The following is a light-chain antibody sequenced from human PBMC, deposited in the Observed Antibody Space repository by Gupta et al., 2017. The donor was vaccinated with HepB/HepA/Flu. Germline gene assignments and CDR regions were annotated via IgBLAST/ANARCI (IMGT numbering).Light chain of an antibody. V-gene: IGKV2D-29*01. CDR2: ELS. Sequence: DIVMTQTPLSLSVTPGQPASMYCKSSQSLLHSDGKTYLHWYLQKPGQPPQLLIYELSNRGSGVPDRFSVSGSGTDFTLKISRGEAEDVGVYYCKQRIQFPCNFGQGTKVEIK. CDR3: KQRIQFPCN. CDR1: QSLLHSDGKTY. J-gene: IGKJ2*02.